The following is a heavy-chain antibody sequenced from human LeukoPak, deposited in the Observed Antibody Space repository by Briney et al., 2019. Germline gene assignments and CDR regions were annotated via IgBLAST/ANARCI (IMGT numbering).Heavy chain of an antibody. D-gene: IGHD3-22*01. CDR2: IIPILGTA. V-gene: IGHV1-69*13. CDR3: ARDSSSYYYDSSGYYYGSLDY. CDR1: GGTFSSYA. J-gene: IGHJ4*02. Sequence: SVKVSCKASGGTFSSYAISWVRQAPGQGLEWMGGIIPILGTANYAQKFQGRVTITADESTSTAYMELSSLRSEDTAVYYCARDSSSYYYDSSGYYYGSLDYWGQGTLVTVSS.